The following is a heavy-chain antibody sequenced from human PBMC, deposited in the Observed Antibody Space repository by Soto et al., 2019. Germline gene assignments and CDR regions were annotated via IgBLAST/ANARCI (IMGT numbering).Heavy chain of an antibody. CDR1: GGSISSGDYY. CDR3: ARVRRITMIVVVVDAFDI. Sequence: SETLSLTCTVSGGSISSGDYYWSWIRQPPGKGLEWIGYIYYSGSTNYNPSLKSRVTISVDTSKNQFSLKLSSVTAADTAVYYCARVRRITMIVVVVDAFDIWGQGTMVTVSS. CDR2: IYYSGST. D-gene: IGHD3-22*01. V-gene: IGHV4-61*08. J-gene: IGHJ3*02.